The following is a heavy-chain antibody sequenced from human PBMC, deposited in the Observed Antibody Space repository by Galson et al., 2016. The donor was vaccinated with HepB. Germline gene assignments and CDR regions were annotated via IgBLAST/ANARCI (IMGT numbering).Heavy chain of an antibody. Sequence: SLRLSCAASGFTFSTYAMHWVRQAPGKGLEWVASISYDGSNNDYADSVKGRFTISRDNSKNMLYLQMNSLRTEDTALYYRARASVVIPWGYSMTDYWGQGTLVTVSS. CDR2: ISYDGSNN. V-gene: IGHV3-30-3*01. J-gene: IGHJ4*02. D-gene: IGHD1-26*01. CDR1: GFTFSTYA. CDR3: ARASVVIPWGYSMTDY.